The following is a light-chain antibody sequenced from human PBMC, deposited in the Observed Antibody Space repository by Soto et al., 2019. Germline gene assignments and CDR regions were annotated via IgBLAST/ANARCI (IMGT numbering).Light chain of an antibody. V-gene: IGLV1-44*01. CDR3: AAWDGSLSAVL. CDR2: LNN. J-gene: IGLJ2*01. Sequence: QSVLTQSPSASGTPGQRVTISCSGSRSNIGTYTVNWYQQLPGTAPTLLIYLNNQRPSGVPNRFSGSKSGTSASLAISGLQSEDEADYYCAAWDGSLSAVLFGGGTKLTV. CDR1: RSNIGTYT.